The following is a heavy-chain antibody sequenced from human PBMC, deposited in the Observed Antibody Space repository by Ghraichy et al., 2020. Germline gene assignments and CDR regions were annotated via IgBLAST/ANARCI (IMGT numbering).Heavy chain of an antibody. CDR1: GFTFSTYS. D-gene: IGHD2-2*01. J-gene: IGHJ6*01. CDR3: ARGGSDIDVVPAARISMDV. Sequence: GGSLRLSCAVSGFTFSTYSMNWVRQAPGKGLEWVSSIGGSSTHIYYADSVKGRFIISRDNAKNSLYLQMDSLRAEDTAVYYCARGGSDIDVVPAARISMDVWGQGTTVTVCS. CDR2: IGGSSTHI. V-gene: IGHV3-21*06.